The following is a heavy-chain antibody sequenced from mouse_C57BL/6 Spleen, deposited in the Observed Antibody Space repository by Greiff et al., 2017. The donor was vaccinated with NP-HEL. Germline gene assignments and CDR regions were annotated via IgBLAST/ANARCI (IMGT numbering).Heavy chain of an antibody. V-gene: IGHV1-26*01. D-gene: IGHD1-2*01. J-gene: IGHJ4*01. CDR1: GYTFTDYY. CDR3: ARGGSDCDYGEAMDY. Sequence: EVQLQQSGPELVKPGASVKISCKASGYTFTDYYMNWVKQSHGKSLEWIGDINPNNGGTSYNQKFKGKATLTVAKSSSTAYMELRSLTSEDSAVYYCARGGSDCDYGEAMDYWGQGTSVTVAS. CDR2: INPNNGGT.